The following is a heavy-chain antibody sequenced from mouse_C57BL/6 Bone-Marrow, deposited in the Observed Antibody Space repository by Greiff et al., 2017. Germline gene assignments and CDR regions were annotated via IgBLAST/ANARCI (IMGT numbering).Heavy chain of an antibody. D-gene: IGHD2-4*01. CDR2: INPSTGGT. CDR3: ANGDYDGYFDY. CDR1: GYSFTGYY. V-gene: IGHV1-42*01. Sequence: EVQLQQSGPELVKPGASVKISCKASGYSFTGYYMNWVKQSPGKSLEWIGEINPSTGGTSYNQKFKAKATLTVDKSSSTAYMQLQSLTSEDSAVYYCANGDYDGYFDYWGQGTTLTVSS. J-gene: IGHJ2*01.